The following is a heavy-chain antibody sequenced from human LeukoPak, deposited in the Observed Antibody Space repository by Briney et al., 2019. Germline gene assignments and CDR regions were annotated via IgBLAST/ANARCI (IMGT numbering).Heavy chain of an antibody. CDR3: ASTVITSYNWFDP. Sequence: ASVKVSCKASGYTFTGYYIHWVRQAPGQGLEWMGWTNPNSGGTNYAQNFQGRVTMTRDTSISTAYMELSRLRSDDTAVYYCASTVITSYNWFDPWGQGTLVTVSS. CDR1: GYTFTGYY. J-gene: IGHJ5*02. V-gene: IGHV1-2*02. D-gene: IGHD4-11*01. CDR2: TNPNSGGT.